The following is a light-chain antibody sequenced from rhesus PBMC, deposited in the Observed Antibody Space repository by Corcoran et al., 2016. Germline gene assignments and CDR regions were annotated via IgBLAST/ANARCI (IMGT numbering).Light chain of an antibody. V-gene: IGKV1-33*02. J-gene: IGKJ4*01. CDR2: AAS. CDR3: QQHNSNPLT. CDR1: QGISNW. Sequence: DIQMTQSPSSLSASVGDRVTITCQASQGISNWLAWYQQKPGKAPKLLVYAASSLQRGVTSRLSGSGSWTEFTLAISRLQPEDFATYYFQQHNSNPLTFGGGAKVEVK.